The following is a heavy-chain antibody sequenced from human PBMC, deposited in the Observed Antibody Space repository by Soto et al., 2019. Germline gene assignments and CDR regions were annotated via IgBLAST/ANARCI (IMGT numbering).Heavy chain of an antibody. CDR2: INAGNGDT. CDR1: GYTFTDYA. CDR3: ARGSTGGWPFDY. V-gene: IGHV1-3*01. Sequence: ASVKVSCKASGYTFTDYAMHWVRQAPGQRLECMGWINAGNGDTKYSQNFQGRVTITRDTSATTAYMELGSLRSEDTAVYYCARGSTGGWPFDYSGQGTLVTVSS. D-gene: IGHD6-19*01. J-gene: IGHJ4*02.